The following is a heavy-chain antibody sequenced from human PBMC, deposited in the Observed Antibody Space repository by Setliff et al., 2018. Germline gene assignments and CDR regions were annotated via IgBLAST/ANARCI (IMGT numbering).Heavy chain of an antibody. CDR1: GFTFRDYS. D-gene: IGHD1-20*01. CDR3: AKDSVPDGIWDFDS. J-gene: IGHJ4*02. Sequence: PGGSLRLSCATSGFTFRDYSLTWVRQAPGKGLEWVAGIDQISRTYYPDSMKGRFTISRDNSRNTISLQINDLRAEDTATYYCAKDSVPDGIWDFDSWGQGLLVTVSS. V-gene: IGHV3-53*01. CDR2: IDQISRT.